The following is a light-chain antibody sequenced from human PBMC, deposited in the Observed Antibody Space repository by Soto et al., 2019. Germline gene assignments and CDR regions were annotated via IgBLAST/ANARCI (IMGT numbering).Light chain of an antibody. Sequence: QSALTQPRSVSGSPGQSVTISCTGTSSDVGGYNYVSWYQQHPGKAPKLVIYDVSKRPSGVPDRFSGSKSGNTASLTISGLQAEDEADYYCCSYAGSYTFEVFGGGTKLTAL. J-gene: IGLJ2*01. V-gene: IGLV2-11*01. CDR2: DVS. CDR1: SSDVGGYNY. CDR3: CSYAGSYTFEV.